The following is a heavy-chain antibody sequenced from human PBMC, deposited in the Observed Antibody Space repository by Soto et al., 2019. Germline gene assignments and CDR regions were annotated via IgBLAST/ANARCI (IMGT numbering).Heavy chain of an antibody. CDR2: IFPLTDIP. CDR3: ARGPLVVLNCFES. Sequence: SVKVSCKASGGTFRNYPINWVRQAPGQGLEWMGSIFPLTDIPDYAQNFQARLTISADKSTSTAYMELSSLTSDDTAMYFCARGPLVVLNCFESCGQGSLVTVSS. J-gene: IGHJ4*02. V-gene: IGHV1-69*04. CDR1: GGTFRNYP.